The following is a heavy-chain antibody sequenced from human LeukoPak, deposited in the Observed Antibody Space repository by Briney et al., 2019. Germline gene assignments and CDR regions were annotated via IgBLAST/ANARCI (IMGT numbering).Heavy chain of an antibody. Sequence: GGSLRLSCAASGFTVSSNYMSWVRQAPGKGLEWVSVIYSGGGTFYADSVKGRFTISRDNSKNTLYLQMNSLRVEDTAVYYCARLGLEVGGPNWFDPWGQGTLVTVSS. J-gene: IGHJ5*02. CDR3: ARLGLEVGGPNWFDP. CDR2: IYSGGGT. D-gene: IGHD1-1*01. CDR1: GFTVSSNY. V-gene: IGHV3-53*01.